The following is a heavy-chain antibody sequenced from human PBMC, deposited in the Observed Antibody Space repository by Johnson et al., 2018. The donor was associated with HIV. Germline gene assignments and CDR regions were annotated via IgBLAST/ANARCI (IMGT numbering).Heavy chain of an antibody. V-gene: IGHV3-64*01. J-gene: IGHJ3*02. CDR3: ARKGGYGQAFDI. CDR2: FSIDGDST. Sequence: EVQLVESGGGLVQPGGSLRLSCAASGFTFSRFAMHWVRQAPGMGLEYVSGFSIDGDSTYYANSVKGRFTISRDNSKNTLYLQMGGLRTEDMAVYYCARKGGYGQAFDIWGQGTLVTVSS. D-gene: IGHD5-18*01. CDR1: GFTFSRFA.